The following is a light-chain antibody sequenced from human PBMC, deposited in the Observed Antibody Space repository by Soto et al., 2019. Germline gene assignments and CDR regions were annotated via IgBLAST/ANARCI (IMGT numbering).Light chain of an antibody. CDR1: SGSIASNY. Sequence: NFMLTQPHSVSESPGKMVTISCTRSSGSIASNYVQWYQQRPGSAPTTVIYEDNQRPSGVPDRFSGSIDSSSNSASLTISGLKTEDEADYYCQSYDSSNPVVFGGGTQLTVL. CDR3: QSYDSSNPVV. J-gene: IGLJ2*01. V-gene: IGLV6-57*04. CDR2: EDN.